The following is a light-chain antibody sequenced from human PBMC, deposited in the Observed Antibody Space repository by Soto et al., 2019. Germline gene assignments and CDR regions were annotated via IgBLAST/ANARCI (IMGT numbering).Light chain of an antibody. Sequence: EVVLTQSPATLSLSPGARATLSCRASQFVSSTYLAWYQQRPGQAPRLLIYGASGRATGIPDRFSGGGSETDFTLTISRLESEDSAVYYCQQYGISPFTFGEGTKVEI. CDR2: GAS. CDR3: QQYGISPFT. CDR1: QFVSSTY. J-gene: IGKJ4*01. V-gene: IGKV3-20*01.